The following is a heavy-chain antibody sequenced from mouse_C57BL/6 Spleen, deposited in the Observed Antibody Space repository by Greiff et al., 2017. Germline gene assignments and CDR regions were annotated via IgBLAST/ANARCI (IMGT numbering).Heavy chain of an antibody. D-gene: IGHD2-12*01. V-gene: IGHV1-78*01. CDR2: IYPGDGST. J-gene: IGHJ2*01. CDR1: GYTFTDHT. CDR3: DSDYSYEYLDY. Sequence: QVQLQQSDAELVKPGASVKISCKVSGYTFTDHTIHWIKQRSEQGLEWIGYIYPGDGSTKYNEKFKGKATLTADKSSSTAYMQLDSPAAEDSAGYYCDSDYSYEYLDYWGQGTTLTVSS.